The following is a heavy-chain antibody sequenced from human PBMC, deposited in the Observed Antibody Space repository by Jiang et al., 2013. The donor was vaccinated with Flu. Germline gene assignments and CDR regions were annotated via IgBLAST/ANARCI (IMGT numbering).Heavy chain of an antibody. V-gene: IGHV5-51*01. CDR2: IYPSDSTT. J-gene: IGHJ4*02. D-gene: IGHD6-6*01. CDR3: ARLIEYSSHTSGGDY. Sequence: SLKISCKGSGYSFTTYWIGWVRQMPGKGLEWMGIIYPSDSTTRYSPSFQGQVTISADKSISTAYLQWSSLKASDTAMYYCARLIEYSSHTSGGDYWGRGNPGHRLL. CDR1: GYSFTTYW.